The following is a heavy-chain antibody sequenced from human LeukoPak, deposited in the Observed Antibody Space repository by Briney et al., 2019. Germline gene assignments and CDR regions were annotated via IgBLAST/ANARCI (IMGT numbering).Heavy chain of an antibody. CDR1: GYSISSGYY. Sequence: PSETLSLTCTVSGYSISSGYYWGWIRQPPGKGLEWIGSIYHSGSTCYNPSLESRVTISVDTSKNQFSLKLTSVTAADTAVYYCAREVDYYGSGSYYFSNWFDPWGQGTLVTVSS. CDR2: IYHSGST. CDR3: AREVDYYGSGSYYFSNWFDP. V-gene: IGHV4-38-2*02. J-gene: IGHJ5*02. D-gene: IGHD3-10*01.